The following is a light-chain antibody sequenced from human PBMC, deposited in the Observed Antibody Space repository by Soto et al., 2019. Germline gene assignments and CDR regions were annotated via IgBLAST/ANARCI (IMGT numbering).Light chain of an antibody. CDR3: SLYTSSSTFV. V-gene: IGLV2-18*01. J-gene: IGLJ1*01. CDR1: SSDVGSYNR. CDR2: EVS. Sequence: QSALTQPPSVSGSPGQSVTISCTGTSSDVGSYNRVSWYQQSPGTAPKLMIYEVSNRPSGVSDRFSGSKSGNTASLTISGLQAEGEADYYCSLYTSSSTFVFGTGTKVTVL.